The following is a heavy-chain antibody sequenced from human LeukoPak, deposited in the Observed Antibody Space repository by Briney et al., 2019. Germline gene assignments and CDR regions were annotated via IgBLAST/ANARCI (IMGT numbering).Heavy chain of an antibody. CDR1: GGTFSSYA. CDR2: IIPIFGTA. J-gene: IGHJ4*02. Sequence: SVKVSCKASGGTFSSYAISWVRQAPGQGLEWMGGIIPIFGTANYAQKFQGRVTITADESTSTAYMELSSLRSEDTAVYYCAREVGTGGSSWYSYIDYWGQGTLVTVSS. D-gene: IGHD6-13*01. V-gene: IGHV1-69*13. CDR3: AREVGTGGSSWYSYIDY.